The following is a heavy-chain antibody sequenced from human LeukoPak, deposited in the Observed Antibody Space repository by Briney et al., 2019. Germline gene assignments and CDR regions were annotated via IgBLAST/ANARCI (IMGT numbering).Heavy chain of an antibody. CDR2: ISGSAGST. V-gene: IGHV3-23*01. D-gene: IGHD2-2*02. Sequence: GGSLRLSCAASGFTFSSYAMSWVRQAPGKGLEWVSPISGSAGSTYYADSVKGRFTISRDNSKNTLYLQMNSLRAEDTAVYYCARDGIVVVPAAIRDAFDIWGQGTMVTVSS. CDR1: GFTFSSYA. J-gene: IGHJ3*02. CDR3: ARDGIVVVPAAIRDAFDI.